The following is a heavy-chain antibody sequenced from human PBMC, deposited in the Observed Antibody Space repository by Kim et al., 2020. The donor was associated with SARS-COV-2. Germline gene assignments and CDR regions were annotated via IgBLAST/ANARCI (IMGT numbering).Heavy chain of an antibody. Sequence: GGSLRLSCAASGFTFSSYGMHWVRQAPGKGLERVAVIWYDGSNKYYADSVKGRFTISRDNSKNTLYLQMNSLRAEDTAVYYCARDPGGELFDYWGQGTLVTVSS. D-gene: IGHD1-26*01. J-gene: IGHJ4*02. CDR3: ARDPGGELFDY. CDR1: GFTFSSYG. CDR2: IWYDGSNK. V-gene: IGHV3-33*01.